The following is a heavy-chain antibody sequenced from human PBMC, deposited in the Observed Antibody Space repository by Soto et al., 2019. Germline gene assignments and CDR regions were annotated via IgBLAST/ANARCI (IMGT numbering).Heavy chain of an antibody. CDR2: ISYDGSNK. CDR1: GFTFSSYG. D-gene: IGHD3-3*01. V-gene: IGHV3-30*03. CDR3: ARGAYDFWSGYRYYFDY. Sequence: QVQLVESGGGVVQPGRSLRLSCAASGFTFSSYGMHWVRQAPGKGLEWVAVISYDGSNKYYADCVKGRFTISRDNSKNTLYLQMNSLRAEDTAVYYCARGAYDFWSGYRYYFDYWGQGTLVTVSS. J-gene: IGHJ4*02.